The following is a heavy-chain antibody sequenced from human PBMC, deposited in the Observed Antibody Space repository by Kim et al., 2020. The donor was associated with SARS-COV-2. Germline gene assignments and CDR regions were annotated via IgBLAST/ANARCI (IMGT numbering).Heavy chain of an antibody. CDR1: GGTFSSYT. D-gene: IGHD6-13*01. Sequence: SVKVSCKASGGTFSSYTISWVRQAPGQGLEWMGRIIPILGIANYAQKFQGRVTITADKSTSTAYMELSSLRSEDTAVYYCASLPWTGYSSSWHRDYWGQGTLVTVSS. CDR3: ASLPWTGYSSSWHRDY. J-gene: IGHJ4*02. CDR2: IIPILGIA. V-gene: IGHV1-69*02.